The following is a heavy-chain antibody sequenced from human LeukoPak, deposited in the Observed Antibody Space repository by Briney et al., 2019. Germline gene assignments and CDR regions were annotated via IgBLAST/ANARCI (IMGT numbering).Heavy chain of an antibody. CDR2: MCGSGGST. D-gene: IGHD2-2*01. CDR1: GFSFNSYS. Sequence: AGSLRLSCAASGFSFNSYSMSWVRQAAGKGLEWVARMCGSGGSTYYPDSVKGRFTISRDNSKNTLYLQMNSLRAEDTAVYYCAKVPAWNVVVPAAFDYWGQGALVTVSS. CDR3: AKVPAWNVVVPAAFDY. V-gene: IGHV3-23*01. J-gene: IGHJ4*02.